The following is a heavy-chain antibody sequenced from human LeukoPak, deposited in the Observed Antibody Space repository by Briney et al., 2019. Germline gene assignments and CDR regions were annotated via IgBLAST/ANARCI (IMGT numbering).Heavy chain of an antibody. CDR1: GASISSYY. D-gene: IGHD3-22*01. CDR2: IHYSEGT. Sequence: SETLSLTCTVSGASISSYYWSWIRQPPGKGVEWIGYIHYSEGTRYNPSLKSRVSISVDTTKNQFSLKLSSVTAADTAVYYCARQYYYYSIDSWGQGTLVTVSS. J-gene: IGHJ4*02. CDR3: ARQYYYYSIDS. V-gene: IGHV4-59*08.